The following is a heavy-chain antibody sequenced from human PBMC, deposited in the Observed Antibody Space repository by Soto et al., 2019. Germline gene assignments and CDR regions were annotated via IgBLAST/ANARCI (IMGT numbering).Heavy chain of an antibody. V-gene: IGHV3-53*02. J-gene: IGHJ6*02. CDR2: IWSAGLI. CDR1: GFTVSSKY. CDR3: AREAPMDV. Sequence: DVQLVETGGELIQPGGTLRLSCAASGFTVSSKYMSWVRQAPGKGLEWISVIWSAGLIYYADSVRGRFTISRDISKNILYLEMPSPRADDTAVYYWAREAPMDVWGQATTVTVSS.